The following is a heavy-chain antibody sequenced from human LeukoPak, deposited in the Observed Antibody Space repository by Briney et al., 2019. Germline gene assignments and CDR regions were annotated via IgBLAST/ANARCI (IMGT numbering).Heavy chain of an antibody. J-gene: IGHJ4*02. CDR2: ISGSDGST. CDR3: AYMRGLYYGIDY. Sequence: GGSLRLSCAASGFTFSSYAMTWVRQAPGKGLEWVSSISGSDGSTYYADSVKGRFTISRDNSKNTLYLQMNSLRAEDTAVYYCAYMRGLYYGIDYWGQGTLVTVSS. CDR1: GFTFSSYA. V-gene: IGHV3-23*01. D-gene: IGHD3-10*01.